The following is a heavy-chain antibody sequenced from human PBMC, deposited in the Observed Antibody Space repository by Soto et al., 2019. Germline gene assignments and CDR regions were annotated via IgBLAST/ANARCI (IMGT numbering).Heavy chain of an antibody. D-gene: IGHD3-10*01. Sequence: SETLSLTCTVSGGSISSYYWSWIRQPPGKGLEWIGYIYYSGSTNYNPSLKSRVTISVDTSKNQFSLKLSSVTAADTAVYYCARQNRGPTLDYWGQGTLVTVSS. CDR3: ARQNRGPTLDY. CDR2: IYYSGST. CDR1: GGSISSYY. J-gene: IGHJ4*02. V-gene: IGHV4-59*08.